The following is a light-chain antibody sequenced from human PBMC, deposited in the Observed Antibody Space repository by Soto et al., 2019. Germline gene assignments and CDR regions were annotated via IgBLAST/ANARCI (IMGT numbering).Light chain of an antibody. J-gene: IGKJ1*01. CDR1: EIVRTF. CDR3: QQHSHWPPWT. V-gene: IGKV3-11*01. CDR2: GAS. Sequence: EVVLTQSPATLSLSPGERATLSCRASEIVRTFVNWYQQNPAQAPRLLINGASNRPTGIPARFSGSGAGTDFTLTISNLVPEDFAVYYCQQHSHWPPWTFGQGTTVEIQ.